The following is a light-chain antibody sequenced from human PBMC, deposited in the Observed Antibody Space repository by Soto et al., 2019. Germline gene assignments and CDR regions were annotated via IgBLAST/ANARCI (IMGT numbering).Light chain of an antibody. V-gene: IGKV1-5*03. CDR1: QSFSVW. CDR2: MAS. Sequence: DIQLTQSPSTLSASVGDRVTITSRASQSFSVWLAWYQQKPGKVPKLLIYMASTLESGVPSRFSGSVSGTEYTLTISSLQPDDFATYYCQQYNIYPKVFGQGTKVEIK. J-gene: IGKJ1*01. CDR3: QQYNIYPKV.